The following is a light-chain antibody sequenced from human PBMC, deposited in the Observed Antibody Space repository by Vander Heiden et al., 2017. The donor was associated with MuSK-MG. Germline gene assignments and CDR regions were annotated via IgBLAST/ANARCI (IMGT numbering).Light chain of an antibody. CDR2: YDS. CDR3: QVWDSSSDHPV. Sequence: SYVLTQPPSVSVAPGKTARITCGGNNIGSKSVHWYQQKPGQAPVLVIYYDSDRPSGIPERFSGSNSGNTATLTISRVEAGDEADYYCQVWDSSSDHPVFGGGTKL. J-gene: IGLJ2*01. V-gene: IGLV3-21*04. CDR1: NIGSKS.